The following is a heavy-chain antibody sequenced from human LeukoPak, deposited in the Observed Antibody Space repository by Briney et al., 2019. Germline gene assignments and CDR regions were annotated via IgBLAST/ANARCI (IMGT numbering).Heavy chain of an antibody. J-gene: IGHJ4*02. CDR2: INHSGST. CDR1: GGSFSGYY. V-gene: IGHV4-34*01. Sequence: SETLSLTCAVYGGSFSGYYWSWIRRPPGKGLEWIGEINHSGSTNYNPSLKSRVTISVDTSKNQFSLKLSSVTAADTAVYYCARGAVQGYFDYWGQGTLVTVSS. CDR3: ARGAVQGYFDY.